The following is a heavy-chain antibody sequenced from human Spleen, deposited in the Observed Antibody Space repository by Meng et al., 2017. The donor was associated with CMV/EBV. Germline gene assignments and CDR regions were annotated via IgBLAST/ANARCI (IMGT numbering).Heavy chain of an antibody. Sequence: KVSCKCSGYSFTSYWIGWVRQMPGKGLEWMGIIYPGDSDTRYSPSFQGQVTISADKSTSTAYLRWNSLQASDTAVFYCARHLYSGFDLYYYYGMDVWGQGTTVTVSS. D-gene: IGHD5-12*01. CDR2: IYPGDSDT. CDR3: ARHLYSGFDLYYYYGMDV. CDR1: GYSFTSYW. V-gene: IGHV5-51*01. J-gene: IGHJ6*02.